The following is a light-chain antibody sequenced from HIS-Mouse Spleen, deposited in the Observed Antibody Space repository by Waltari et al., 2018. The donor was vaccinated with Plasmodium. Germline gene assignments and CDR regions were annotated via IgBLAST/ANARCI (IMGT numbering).Light chain of an antibody. CDR1: SSDVGSYSV. CDR2: ECS. J-gene: IGLJ1*01. V-gene: IGLV2-23*01. CDR3: CSYAGSSTYV. Sequence: QAALTQPDSVSGSPGQSITISCTDTSSDVGSYSVVSWYQQQPGKAPKLMIYECSKRPAGVSNRFSGSKSGNTASLTFSGLQAEDEADYYCCSYAGSSTYVFGTGTKVTVL.